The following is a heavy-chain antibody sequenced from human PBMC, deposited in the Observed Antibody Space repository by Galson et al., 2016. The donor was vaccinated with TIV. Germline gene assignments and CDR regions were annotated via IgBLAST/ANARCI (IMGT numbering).Heavy chain of an antibody. CDR1: GFTFNTYA. CDR2: ISNDGNTK. Sequence: SLRLSCAASGFTFNTYAIHWVRQAPGKGLEWVAVISNDGNTKHYADSVKGRFTISRDNSKNTVSLQMNSLRAEDTAVYYCAKDAGYSYGYDYGMDVWGQGTTVTVSS. D-gene: IGHD5-18*01. CDR3: AKDAGYSYGYDYGMDV. V-gene: IGHV3-30-3*01. J-gene: IGHJ6*02.